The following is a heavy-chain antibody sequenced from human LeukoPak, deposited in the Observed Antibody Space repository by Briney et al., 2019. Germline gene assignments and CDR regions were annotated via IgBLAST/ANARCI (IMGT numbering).Heavy chain of an antibody. Sequence: GGSLRLSCAASGFTFSIYAMSWGRQAPGKGLEWGSAIGGSGQNTNYADSVKGRFTISRDNSRNTLYLDMNILRTEDTGVYYCAKTVTTQAYYWYFDLWGRGTLVTVSS. CDR3: AKTVTTQAYYWYFDL. CDR2: IGGSGQNT. J-gene: IGHJ2*01. V-gene: IGHV3-23*01. CDR1: GFTFSIYA. D-gene: IGHD4-17*01.